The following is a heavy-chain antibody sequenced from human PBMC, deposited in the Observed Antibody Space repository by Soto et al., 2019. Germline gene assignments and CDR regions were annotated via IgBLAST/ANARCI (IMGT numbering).Heavy chain of an antibody. V-gene: IGHV3-64*01. CDR1: GFTFSSYD. CDR2: ISSNGGTT. J-gene: IGHJ4*02. D-gene: IGHD3-10*01. Sequence: EVQLAESGGGMVQPGGSLRLSCVASGFTFSSYDMHWVRQAPGKGLEYVSSISSNGGTTYYGNSVKGRFTISRDNSKNTLYLQMGSRRAEDMAVYYCVRRVSGTYDYWGQGTLVTVSS. CDR3: VRRVSGTYDY.